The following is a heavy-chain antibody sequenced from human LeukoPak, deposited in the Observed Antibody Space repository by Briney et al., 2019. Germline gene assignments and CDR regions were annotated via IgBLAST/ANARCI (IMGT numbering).Heavy chain of an antibody. CDR3: ARTAAAGHFDY. CDR1: GGSISSYY. CDR2: IYYSGST. J-gene: IGHJ4*02. Sequence: SETLSLTCTVSGGSISSYYWSWIRQPPGKGLEWIGSIYYSGSTYYNPSLKSRVTISVDTSKNQFSLKLSSVTAADTAVYYCARTAAAGHFDYWGQGTLVTVSS. D-gene: IGHD6-13*01. V-gene: IGHV4-39*07.